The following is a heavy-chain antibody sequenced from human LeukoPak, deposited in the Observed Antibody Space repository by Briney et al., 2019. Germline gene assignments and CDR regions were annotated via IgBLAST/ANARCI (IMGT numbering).Heavy chain of an antibody. Sequence: GGSLRLSCAASGFTLSNYEMNWVRQAPGKGLEWVSYISTTGSSISYADSVKGRFTISRDNVKNLLYLQMNSLRAEDTAVYYCARVQRGIAVALDYWGQGTLATVSS. D-gene: IGHD6-19*01. CDR3: ARVQRGIAVALDY. CDR1: GFTLSNYE. V-gene: IGHV3-48*03. CDR2: ISTTGSSI. J-gene: IGHJ4*02.